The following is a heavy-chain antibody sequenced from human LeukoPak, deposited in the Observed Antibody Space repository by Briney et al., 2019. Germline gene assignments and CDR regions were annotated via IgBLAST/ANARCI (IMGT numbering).Heavy chain of an antibody. J-gene: IGHJ4*02. D-gene: IGHD3-10*01. CDR3: AREAITMVRGVKVKYFDY. V-gene: IGHV3-43*01. Sequence: GGSLRLSCAASGFTFDDYTMHWVRQAPGKGLEWVSLISWDGGSTYYADSVKGRFTISRDNAKNSLYLQMNSLRAEDTAVYYCAREAITMVRGVKVKYFDYWGQGTLVTVSS. CDR1: GFTFDDYT. CDR2: ISWDGGST.